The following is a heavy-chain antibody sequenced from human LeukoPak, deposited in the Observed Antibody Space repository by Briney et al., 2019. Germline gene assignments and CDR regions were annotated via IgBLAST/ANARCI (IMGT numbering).Heavy chain of an antibody. CDR3: ARISYPAGFDY. CDR2: INPSGGST. Sequence: ASVKVSCKASGYTFTTYYIHWVRQAPGQGLEWMGIINPSGGSTSYAQKFQGRVTMTRDTSTGTVYMELSSLRSEDTAVYYCARISYPAGFDYWGQGTLVTVSS. V-gene: IGHV1-46*01. J-gene: IGHJ4*02. CDR1: GYTFTTYY.